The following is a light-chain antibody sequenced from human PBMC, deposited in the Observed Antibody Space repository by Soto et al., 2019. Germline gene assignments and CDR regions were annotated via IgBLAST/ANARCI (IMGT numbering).Light chain of an antibody. Sequence: EIVLTQSPATLSLSPGARATLSCRASQSVSRYLAWYQKKPGQPPRLLIYEATKRAAGIPARLSGSGSGTEFTHTIISREPEDFSVYYCQQRSNWPWITFGQGTRLEIK. CDR2: EAT. V-gene: IGKV3-11*01. J-gene: IGKJ5*01. CDR3: QQRSNWPWIT. CDR1: QSVSRY.